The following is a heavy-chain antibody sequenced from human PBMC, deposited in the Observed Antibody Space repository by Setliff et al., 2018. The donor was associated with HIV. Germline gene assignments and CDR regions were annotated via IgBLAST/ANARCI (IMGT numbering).Heavy chain of an antibody. Sequence: ASVKVSCKTSGYIFTNYDINWVRQAPGQGLEWMGRINPNGGSRSYAQKFQGRVTMTRDTSTNTVYMELSSLRSEDTAVYYCARGWESRYQLLPGPFDYWGQGTLVTVSS. V-gene: IGHV1-46*01. CDR3: ARGWESRYQLLPGPFDY. CDR2: INPNGGSR. D-gene: IGHD2-2*01. CDR1: GYIFTNYD. J-gene: IGHJ4*02.